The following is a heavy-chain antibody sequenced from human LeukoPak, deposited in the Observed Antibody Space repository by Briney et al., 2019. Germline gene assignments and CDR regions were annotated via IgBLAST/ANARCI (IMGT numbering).Heavy chain of an antibody. V-gene: IGHV3-9*01. CDR2: ISWNSGSI. D-gene: IGHD6-25*01. J-gene: IGHJ6*02. Sequence: GGSLRLSCAASGFTFDDYAMHWVRQAPGKGLEWVSGISWNSGSIGYAGSVKGRFTISRDNAKNSLYLQMNSLRAEDTALYYCAKDISAATYYYYGMDVWGQGTTVTVSS. CDR1: GFTFDDYA. CDR3: AKDISAATYYYYGMDV.